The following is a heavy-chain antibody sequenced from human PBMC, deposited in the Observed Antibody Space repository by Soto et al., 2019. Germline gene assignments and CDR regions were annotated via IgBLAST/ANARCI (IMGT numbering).Heavy chain of an antibody. J-gene: IGHJ6*02. CDR2: INSDGSST. CDR3: ARDRSYSLDV. V-gene: IGHV3-74*01. CDR1: GSTFSNDW. Sequence: EVQLVESGGGLLQPGGSLGLSCAVSGSTFSNDWMHWVRQAPGKGLVWVSHINSDGSSTNYADFVKGRFTIARDNAKNTVYLQMNSLSAEDTAVYYCARDRSYSLDVWGQGTTVTVSS.